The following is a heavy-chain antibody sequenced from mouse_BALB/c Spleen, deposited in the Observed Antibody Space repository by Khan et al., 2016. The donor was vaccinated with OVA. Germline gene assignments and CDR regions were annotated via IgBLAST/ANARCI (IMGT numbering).Heavy chain of an antibody. V-gene: IGHV1-7*01. CDR3: ARGGLRWDFDD. CDR1: GYTFINYW. Sequence: QVQLKESGAELAKPGASVKLSCKASGYTFINYWILWVKQSPEQGLEWIGYINPSTGNTEYNLNFKDKSTLTADKSSRPAYMQLSSLTSADSAVFYCARGGLRWDFDDWGQGTTLTVSS. CDR2: INPSTGNT. D-gene: IGHD1-1*01. J-gene: IGHJ2*01.